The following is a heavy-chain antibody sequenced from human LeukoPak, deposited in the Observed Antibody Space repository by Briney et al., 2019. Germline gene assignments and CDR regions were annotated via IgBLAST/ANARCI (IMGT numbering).Heavy chain of an antibody. CDR1: GGTFSSYA. Sequence: ASVKVSCKASGGTFSSYAISWVRQAPGQGLEWMGGIIPLFCTANYAQKFQGRLTITADESTSTAHMELSSLRSEDTAVYYCARVVDRNLLRYFDPWGQGTLVTVSS. J-gene: IGHJ5*02. D-gene: IGHD3-9*01. CDR2: IIPLFCTA. CDR3: ARVVDRNLLRYFDP. V-gene: IGHV1-69*01.